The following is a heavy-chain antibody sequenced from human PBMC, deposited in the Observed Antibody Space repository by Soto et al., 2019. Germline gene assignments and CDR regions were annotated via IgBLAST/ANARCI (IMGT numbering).Heavy chain of an antibody. CDR2: ITSSGTTV. CDR3: ARGSSNRAYYFDF. CDR1: GFTFSSYS. Sequence: EVHLVESGGGLVQPGGSLRLFCAASGFTFSSYSLNWVRQAPGKGLEWVSYITSSGTTVYYADSVRGRFTISRDNAKNSLYLQMNSLRDDDTAVYYCARGSSNRAYYFDFWGQGTLVTVSS. J-gene: IGHJ4*02. V-gene: IGHV3-48*02. D-gene: IGHD6-13*01.